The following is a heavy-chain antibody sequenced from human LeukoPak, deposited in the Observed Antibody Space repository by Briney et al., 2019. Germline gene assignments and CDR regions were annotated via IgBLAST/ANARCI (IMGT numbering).Heavy chain of an antibody. Sequence: TGGSLRLSCAASGFTFSSYDMHWVRQATGKGLEWVSGIDTAGDTYYPDSVKGRFTISRENAKNSLYLQMNSLRVGDTAVYYCARAGGSAWYAFDIWDQGKMVTVSS. CDR2: IDTAGDT. CDR3: ARAGGSAWYAFDI. CDR1: GFTFSSYD. V-gene: IGHV3-13*04. J-gene: IGHJ3*02. D-gene: IGHD6-19*01.